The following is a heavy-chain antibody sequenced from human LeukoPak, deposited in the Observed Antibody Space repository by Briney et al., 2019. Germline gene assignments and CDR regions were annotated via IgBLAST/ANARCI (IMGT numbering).Heavy chain of an antibody. CDR3: ARDLDSSGRWYFHMDV. CDR1: GGSISNYY. V-gene: IGHV4-59*01. D-gene: IGHD6-19*01. J-gene: IGHJ6*03. Sequence: SETLSLTCTVSGGSISNYYWNWIRQPPGKGLEWIGYIHYTGTTTYNPSLESRVAISLDTSKNQFSLKLSSVTAADTAVYYCARDLDSSGRWYFHMDVWGKGTTVTVSS. CDR2: IHYTGTT.